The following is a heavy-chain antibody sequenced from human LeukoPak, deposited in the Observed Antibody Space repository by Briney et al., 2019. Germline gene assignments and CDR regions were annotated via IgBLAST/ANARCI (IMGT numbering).Heavy chain of an antibody. CDR1: GFTFSSSA. CDR3: AKQLGYCSDGRCYFPY. J-gene: IGHJ4*02. Sequence: GGSLRLSCAASGFTFSSSAMSWVRQAPGKGLEWVSAISNNGGYTYYADSVQGRFTISRDNSKSTLCLQMNSLRAEDTAVYYCAKQLGYCSDGRCYFPYWGQGTLVTVSS. V-gene: IGHV3-23*01. D-gene: IGHD2-15*01. CDR2: ISNNGGYT.